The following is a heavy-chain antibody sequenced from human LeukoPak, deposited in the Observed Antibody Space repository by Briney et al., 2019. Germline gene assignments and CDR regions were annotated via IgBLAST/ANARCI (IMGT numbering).Heavy chain of an antibody. CDR3: ARVNEQYQLPKSNWFDP. CDR2: IYYSGST. Sequence: PSETLSLTCTVSGGSISSGDYYWSWIRQPPGKGLEWIGYIYYSGSTYYNPSLKSRVTISVDTSKNQFSLKLSSVTAADTAVYYCARVNEQYQLPKSNWFDPWGQGTLVTVSA. J-gene: IGHJ5*02. D-gene: IGHD2-2*01. CDR1: GGSISSGDYY. V-gene: IGHV4-30-4*01.